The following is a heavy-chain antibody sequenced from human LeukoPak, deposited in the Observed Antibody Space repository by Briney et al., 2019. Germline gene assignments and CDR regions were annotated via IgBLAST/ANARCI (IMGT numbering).Heavy chain of an antibody. V-gene: IGHV3-23*01. CDR3: ARKPSYLNWFDP. J-gene: IGHJ5*02. Sequence: GGSLRLPCAASGFTFTNYAMTWVRQAPGKGLEWVSAIGASGENTFYADSVKGRFTISRDNSKNTLHLQMNSLRVEDTAVYYCARKPSYLNWFDPWGQGTLVTVSS. CDR1: GFTFTNYA. CDR2: IGASGENT.